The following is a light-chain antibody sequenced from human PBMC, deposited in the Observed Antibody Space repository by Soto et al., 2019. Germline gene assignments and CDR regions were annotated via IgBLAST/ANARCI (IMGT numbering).Light chain of an antibody. CDR1: SSDVGGYNY. CDR2: EVS. V-gene: IGLV2-14*01. J-gene: IGLJ1*01. Sequence: QSVLTQPASLSGSPGQSITISCSGTSSDVGGYNYVSWYQLHPGKAPKLLIHEVSERPSGISNRFSGSKSGNTASLTISGLQADDEAHYYCSSSRSGSTQVFGTGTKLTVL. CDR3: SSSRSGSTQV.